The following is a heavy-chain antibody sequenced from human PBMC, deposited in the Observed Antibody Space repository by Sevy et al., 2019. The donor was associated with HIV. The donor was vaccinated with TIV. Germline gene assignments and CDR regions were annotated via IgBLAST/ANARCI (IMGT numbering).Heavy chain of an antibody. CDR1: GFTFSSYG. CDR2: ISYDGSNK. Sequence: GGSLRRSCAASGFTFSSYGMHWVRQAPGKGLDWVTVISYDGSNKYYADSVKGRFTISRDNSKNTLYLQMNSLRVEDTAVYYCAKGGQWLVRDWFDPWGQGTLVTVSS. D-gene: IGHD6-19*01. V-gene: IGHV3-30*18. CDR3: AKGGQWLVRDWFDP. J-gene: IGHJ5*02.